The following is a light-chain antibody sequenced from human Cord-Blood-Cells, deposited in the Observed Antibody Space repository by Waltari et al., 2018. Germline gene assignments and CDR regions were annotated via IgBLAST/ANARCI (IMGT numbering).Light chain of an antibody. Sequence: QSVLPQPPSASGTPGQMVTISCSGSSSNIGSNYVYWYQQLPGTAPKLLIYRNNQRPSGVPDRFSGSKSGTSASLAISGLRSEDEADYYCAAWDDSLSGVVFGGGTKLTVL. CDR2: RNN. CDR1: SSNIGSNY. V-gene: IGLV1-47*01. J-gene: IGLJ2*01. CDR3: AAWDDSLSGVV.